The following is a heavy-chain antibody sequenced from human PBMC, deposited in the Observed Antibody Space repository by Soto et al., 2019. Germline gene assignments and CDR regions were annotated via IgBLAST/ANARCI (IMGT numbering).Heavy chain of an antibody. D-gene: IGHD3-3*01. Sequence: SVKVSCKASGGTSTSYAFIWVRQAPGQGLEWMGGIIPIFGAANYAQKFQGRVTITADASTTTAYMELSSLRSEDTAVYYCATVLGGLPRAFDIWGQGTMVTVS. CDR1: GGTSTSYA. V-gene: IGHV1-69*13. CDR3: ATVLGGLPRAFDI. J-gene: IGHJ3*02. CDR2: IIPIFGAA.